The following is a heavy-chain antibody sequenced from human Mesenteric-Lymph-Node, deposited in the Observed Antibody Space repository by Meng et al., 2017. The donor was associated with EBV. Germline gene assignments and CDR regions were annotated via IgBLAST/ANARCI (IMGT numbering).Heavy chain of an antibody. D-gene: IGHD1-26*01. CDR3: TSDLGGATDF. J-gene: IGHJ4*02. V-gene: IGHV3-74*01. CDR1: GFTFSSYW. Sequence: EGRRVESGGVLVAPGGSLRLSCAASGFTFSSYWMHWVRQAPGKGLVWVSHINTYGSRTDYADSVKGQFTISRDNAKNTLSLQMNSLRAEDTAVYYCTSDLGGATDFWGQGTLVTVSS. CDR2: INTYGSRT.